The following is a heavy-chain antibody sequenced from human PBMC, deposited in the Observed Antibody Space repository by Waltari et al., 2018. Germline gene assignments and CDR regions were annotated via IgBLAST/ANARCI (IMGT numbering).Heavy chain of an antibody. D-gene: IGHD3-10*01. V-gene: IGHV3-33*06. CDR3: AKSFGRFGEFDI. Sequence: QVQLVESGGGVVQPGRSLRLSCAASGFTFSSYGMHWVRQAPGKGLDWVAVIWYDGSNKYYADSVKGRFTISRDNSKNTLYLQMNSLRAEDTAVYYCAKSFGRFGEFDIWGQGTMVTVSS. CDR2: IWYDGSNK. J-gene: IGHJ3*02. CDR1: GFTFSSYG.